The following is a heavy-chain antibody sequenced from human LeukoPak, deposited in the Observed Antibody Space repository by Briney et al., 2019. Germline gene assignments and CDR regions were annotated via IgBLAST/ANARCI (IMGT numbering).Heavy chain of an antibody. V-gene: IGHV4-34*01. CDR2: INHSGST. CDR1: GGSLSSYY. J-gene: IGHJ6*04. CDR3: ARDWVQQEGYYYYYGMDV. Sequence: SETLSLTCTVSGGSLSSYYWSWIRQPPGKGLEWIGEINHSGSTNYNPSLKSRVTISVDTSKNQFSLKLSSVTAADTAVYYCARDWVQQEGYYYYYGMDVWGKGTTVTVSS. D-gene: IGHD5-18*01.